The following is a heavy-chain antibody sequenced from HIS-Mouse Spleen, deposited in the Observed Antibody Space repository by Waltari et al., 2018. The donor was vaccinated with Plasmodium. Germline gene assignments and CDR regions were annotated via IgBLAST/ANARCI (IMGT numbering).Heavy chain of an antibody. V-gene: IGHV4-34*01. CDR3: AREDWNYAHFDY. D-gene: IGHD1-7*01. CDR2: INHSGST. Sequence: QVQLQQWGAGLLKPSETLSLTCAVYGGSFSGYYWSWIRQPPGKGLEWIGEINHSGSTNYNPSLKSRGTISVDTSKNQFSLKLSSVTAADTAVYYCAREDWNYAHFDYWGQGTLVTVSS. J-gene: IGHJ4*02. CDR1: GGSFSGYY.